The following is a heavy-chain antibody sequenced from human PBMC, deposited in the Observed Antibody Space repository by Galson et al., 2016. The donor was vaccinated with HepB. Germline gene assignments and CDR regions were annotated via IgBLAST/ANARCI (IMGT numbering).Heavy chain of an antibody. CDR3: ARIYGDKHHNQIDY. D-gene: IGHD4-17*01. J-gene: IGHJ4*02. V-gene: IGHV5-51*03. CDR2: IQPDDSET. Sequence: QSGAEVKEPGDSLHISCEGSGYRFTDNWIGWVRQMPGEGLEWMGLIQPDDSETKDSPSFQGRVTISADKSMRTAYLQWTSLKASDTAIYYCARIYGDKHHNQIDYWGQGTLVIVSS. CDR1: GYRFTDNW.